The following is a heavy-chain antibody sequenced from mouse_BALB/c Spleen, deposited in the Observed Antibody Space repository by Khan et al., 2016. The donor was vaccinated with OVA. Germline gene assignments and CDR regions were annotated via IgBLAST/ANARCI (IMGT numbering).Heavy chain of an antibody. Sequence: QVQLKESGPELKKPGETVKISCKASGYTFTNYGMNWVKQAPGKGLKWMGWINTYTGEPTYADDFKGRFVFSLETSASTAYLQISNLKNEDMTTYFCARISSYWYSDVWGAGTRVTVSS. V-gene: IGHV9-1*02. CDR3: ARISSYWYSDV. J-gene: IGHJ1*01. D-gene: IGHD6-2*01. CDR1: GYTFTNYG. CDR2: INTYTGEP.